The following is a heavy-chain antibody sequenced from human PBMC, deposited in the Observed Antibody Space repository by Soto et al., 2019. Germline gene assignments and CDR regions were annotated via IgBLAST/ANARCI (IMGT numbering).Heavy chain of an antibody. CDR2: IIPVSAKS. Sequence: SVKVSCKPSGGTLSSYVISWVRQAPGQGLEWMGGIIPVSAKSNYAQKFRGRVTITADESTSTAYMELSSLRSDDTAIYYCAITPGPHYFEIDGSVRGNWFDPWGQGTSVTVSS. J-gene: IGHJ5*02. CDR3: AITPGPHYFEIDGSVRGNWFDP. CDR1: GGTLSSYV. V-gene: IGHV1-69*13. D-gene: IGHD3-22*01.